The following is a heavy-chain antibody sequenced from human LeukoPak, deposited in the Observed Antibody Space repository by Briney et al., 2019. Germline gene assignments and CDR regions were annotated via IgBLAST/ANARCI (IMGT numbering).Heavy chain of an antibody. CDR1: EFTFSSYG. J-gene: IGHJ4*02. Sequence: GGSLRLSCAASEFTFSSYGMHWVRQAPGKGLEWVSYISSSGSTTYYADSVKGRFTISRDNSKNTLYLQMNSLRAEDTAVYYCALQGDCSSTSCYGLDYWGQGTLVTVSS. D-gene: IGHD2-2*01. CDR2: ISSSGSTT. V-gene: IGHV3-48*01. CDR3: ALQGDCSSTSCYGLDY.